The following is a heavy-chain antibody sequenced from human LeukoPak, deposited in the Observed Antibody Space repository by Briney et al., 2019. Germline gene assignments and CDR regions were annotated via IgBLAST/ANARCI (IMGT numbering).Heavy chain of an antibody. CDR2: ISSSSSYI. V-gene: IGHV3-21*01. CDR3: ARDLFPSFIVGAMDY. Sequence: KPGGSLRLSCAASGFTFSSYSMNWVRQAPGKGLEWVSSISSSSSYIYCADSVKGRFTISRDNAKNSLYLQMNSLRAEDTAVYYCARDLFPSFIVGAMDYWGQGTLVTVSS. J-gene: IGHJ4*02. CDR1: GFTFSSYS. D-gene: IGHD1-26*01.